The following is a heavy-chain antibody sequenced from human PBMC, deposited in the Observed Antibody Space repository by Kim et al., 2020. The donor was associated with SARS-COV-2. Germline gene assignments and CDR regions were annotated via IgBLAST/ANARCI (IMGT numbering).Heavy chain of an antibody. CDR3: ARPNSSGYIGALYCFDY. CDR2: ISSSSSYI. Sequence: GGSLRLSCAASGFTFSSYSMNWVRQAPGKGLEWVSSISSSSSYIYYADSVKGRFTISRDNAKNSLYLQMNSLRAEDTAVYYCARPNSSGYIGALYCFDYWGQGTLVTVSS. CDR1: GFTFSSYS. J-gene: IGHJ4*02. D-gene: IGHD3-22*01. V-gene: IGHV3-21*01.